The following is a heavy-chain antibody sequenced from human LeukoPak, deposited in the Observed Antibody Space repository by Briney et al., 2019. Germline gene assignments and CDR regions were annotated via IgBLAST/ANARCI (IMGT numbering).Heavy chain of an antibody. CDR3: AKDTSSSWYGSGSFDY. V-gene: IGHV3-9*01. CDR2: ISWNSGSM. J-gene: IGHJ4*02. Sequence: GGSLRLSCAASGFTFDDYAMHWVRQAPGKGLEWVSGISWNSGSMGYADSVKGRFTISRDNAKNSLYLQMNSLRTEDTALYYCAKDTSSSWYGSGSFDYWGQGTLVTVSS. CDR1: GFTFDDYA. D-gene: IGHD6-13*01.